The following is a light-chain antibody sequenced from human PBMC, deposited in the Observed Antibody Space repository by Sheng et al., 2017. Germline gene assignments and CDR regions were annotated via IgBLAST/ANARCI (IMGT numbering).Light chain of an antibody. CDR2: GAS. CDR3: QQYNYWPPLT. J-gene: IGKJ4*01. V-gene: IGKV3-15*01. CDR1: QNVFSN. Sequence: ETVMTQSPATLSVSPGERATLSCRASQNVFSNLAWYQQKPGQAPRLLIYGASTRATGIPARFSGSGSGTEFTLTISSLQSEDFAVYYCQQYNYWPPLTFGGGTEVEIK.